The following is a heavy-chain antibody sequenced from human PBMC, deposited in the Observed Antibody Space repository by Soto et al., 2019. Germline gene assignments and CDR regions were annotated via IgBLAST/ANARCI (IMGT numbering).Heavy chain of an antibody. D-gene: IGHD3-22*01. CDR3: CGVGYSSGYYYGLSYYAMDV. J-gene: IGHJ6*02. CDR1: GGSFRGYY. Sequence: AETLASSFAVYGGSFRGYYWSWIRQPPGKVLEWIGEINHSGSTNYNPSLKSRVTISVDTSKNHFSLKLSSVTAADTAVYYCCGVGYSSGYYYGLSYYAMDVWGHGTTDNVSS. CDR2: INHSGST. V-gene: IGHV4-34*01.